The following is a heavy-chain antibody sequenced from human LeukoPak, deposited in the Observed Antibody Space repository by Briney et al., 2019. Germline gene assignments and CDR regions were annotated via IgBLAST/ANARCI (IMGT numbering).Heavy chain of an antibody. J-gene: IGHJ4*02. CDR2: ISYDGSNK. Sequence: GGSLRLSCVASGFTFSNFAMNWVRQAPGKGLEWVAIISYDGSNKYYADSVRGRFTISKDNSQNTLYLQMNSLRAEDTAVYYCASHRGDYATGYFDYWGQGTLVTVSS. D-gene: IGHD1-1*01. CDR3: ASHRGDYATGYFDY. CDR1: GFTFSNFA. V-gene: IGHV3-30*03.